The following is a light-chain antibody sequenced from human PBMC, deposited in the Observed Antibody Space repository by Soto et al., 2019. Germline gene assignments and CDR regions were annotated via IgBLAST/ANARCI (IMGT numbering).Light chain of an antibody. J-gene: IGKJ2*01. CDR1: QSVSSSY. Sequence: EIVLTQSPGTLSLSPGERATLSCRASQSVSSSYLTWYQHKPGQAPRLLLYGASSRATGVPDRFSGSGSGTDFILTISRLEPEEFAVDYCQQYGSSPPYTFGQGTKLEIK. V-gene: IGKV3-20*01. CDR3: QQYGSSPPYT. CDR2: GAS.